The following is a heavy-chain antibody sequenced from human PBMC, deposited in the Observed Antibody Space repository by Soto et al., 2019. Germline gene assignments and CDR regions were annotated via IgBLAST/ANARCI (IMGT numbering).Heavy chain of an antibody. D-gene: IGHD3-22*01. Sequence: SETLSLTCTVSGGSFSRNTYYWGWIRQPPGKGLEWIGSMYYSGSTYYNPSLKSRVTISVDTSKNQFSLKVTSVTAADTAVYYCASSGYDSSGYYSRPFDYWGQGTLVTVSS. CDR2: MYYSGST. CDR3: ASSGYDSSGYYSRPFDY. J-gene: IGHJ4*02. CDR1: GGSFSRNTYY. V-gene: IGHV4-39*01.